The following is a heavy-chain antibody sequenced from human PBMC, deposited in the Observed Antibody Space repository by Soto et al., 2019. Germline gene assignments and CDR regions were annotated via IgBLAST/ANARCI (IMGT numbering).Heavy chain of an antibody. CDR2: MNPNSGNT. CDR3: ARVPFYYDFWSGYYARYYYYMDV. V-gene: IGHV1-8*01. J-gene: IGHJ6*03. Sequence: ASVKVSCKASGYTFTSYDINWVRQATGQGLEWKGWMNPNSGNTGYAQKFQGRVTMTRNTSISTAYMELSSLSSEDTAGYYCARVPFYYDFWSGYYARYYYYMDVWGKGTTVTVSS. CDR1: GYTFTSYD. D-gene: IGHD3-3*01.